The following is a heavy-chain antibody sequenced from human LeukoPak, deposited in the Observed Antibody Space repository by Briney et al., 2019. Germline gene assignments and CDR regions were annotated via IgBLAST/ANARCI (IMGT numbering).Heavy chain of an antibody. CDR2: ISGSGGST. D-gene: IGHD3-9*01. V-gene: IGHV3-23*01. Sequence: GGSLRLSCAAYGFTFSSYAMSWVRQAPGKGLEWVSAISGSGGSTYYADSVKGRFTISRDNSKNTLYLQMNSLRAEDTAVYYCAKGNDILTGYFEGDAFDIWGQGTMVTVSS. CDR1: GFTFSSYA. CDR3: AKGNDILTGYFEGDAFDI. J-gene: IGHJ3*02.